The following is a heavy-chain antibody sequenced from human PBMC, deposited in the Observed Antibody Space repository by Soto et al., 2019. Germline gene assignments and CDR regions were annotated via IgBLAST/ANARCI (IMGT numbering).Heavy chain of an antibody. Sequence: SETLSLTCTVSGGSITSSHYWGWLRQPPGKGLEWIGSIYYSGSTYYNPSLKSRVTISVDTSKNQFSLKLSSVTAADTAVYYCATIPATTILTDYWGQGTLVTVSS. V-gene: IGHV4-39*01. CDR3: ATIPATTILTDY. J-gene: IGHJ4*02. CDR2: IYYSGST. CDR1: GGSITSSHY. D-gene: IGHD2-2*02.